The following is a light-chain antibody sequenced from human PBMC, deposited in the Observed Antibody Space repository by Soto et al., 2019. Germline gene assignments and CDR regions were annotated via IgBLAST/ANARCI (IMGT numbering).Light chain of an antibody. Sequence: DIQMTQSPSTLSASVGDRVTITCRASQSISSWLAWYQQKPGKAPKLLIYKASSLKSGVSSRFSGSRSGTDFTLTISSLQPDDFATYYCQQYTSYTSITFGQGTRLEIK. CDR3: QQYTSYTSIT. J-gene: IGKJ5*01. CDR2: KAS. V-gene: IGKV1-5*03. CDR1: QSISSW.